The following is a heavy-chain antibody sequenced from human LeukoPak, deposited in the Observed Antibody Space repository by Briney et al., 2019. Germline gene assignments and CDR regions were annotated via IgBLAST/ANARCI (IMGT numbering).Heavy chain of an antibody. D-gene: IGHD5/OR15-5a*01. J-gene: IGHJ3*02. Sequence: SETLSLTCTVSGASVTTYYWIWIRQPPGKGLEWITYIYYSGSTDYNPSLKSRVTISPDTSKNQLSLKLNSVTAADTAVYYCARVSAIGAFDIWGQGTMVTVSS. CDR2: IYYSGST. CDR3: ARVSAIGAFDI. CDR1: GASVTTYY. V-gene: IGHV4-59*02.